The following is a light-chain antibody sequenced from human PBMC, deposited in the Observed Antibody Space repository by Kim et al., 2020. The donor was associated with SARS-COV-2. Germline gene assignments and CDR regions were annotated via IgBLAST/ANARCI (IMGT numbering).Light chain of an antibody. CDR3: QQYHDWPMYT. J-gene: IGKJ2*01. CDR2: DAS. CDR1: QSVTTN. Sequence: VSPGESVTLSCRASQSVTTNLAWYQQKPGQPPRLLIYDASTRDSGIPARFSGSGSETEFTLSINSLQSDDLAVYYCQQYHDWPMYTFGQGTKLEI. V-gene: IGKV3-15*01.